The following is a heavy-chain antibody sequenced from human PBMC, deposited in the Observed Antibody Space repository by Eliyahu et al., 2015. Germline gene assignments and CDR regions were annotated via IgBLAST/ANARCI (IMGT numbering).Heavy chain of an antibody. V-gene: IGHV4-39*01. CDR2: IYYSGNT. Sequence: QLQLQESGPGLGRPSETLSXIXTVSGXPTISSTYYWAWIRQPPGKGLEWIGSIYYSGNTYYNPSLMSRLTISVDTSKNQFSMRLSAVTAADTAMYYCARLYNSVWQFDNWGQGTLVTVSS. J-gene: IGHJ4*02. CDR3: ARLYNSVWQFDN. CDR1: GXPTISSTYY. D-gene: IGHD6-19*01.